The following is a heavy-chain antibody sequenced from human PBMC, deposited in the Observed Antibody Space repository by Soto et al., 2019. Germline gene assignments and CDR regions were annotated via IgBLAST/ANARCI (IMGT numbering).Heavy chain of an antibody. Sequence: GASVKVSCKASGGTFSSYAISWVRQAPGQGLEWMGGIIPIFGTANYAQKFQGRVTITADESTSTAYMELSSLRSEDTAVYYCARAGIHDYGDSAWLDPCGQGTLVTVYS. V-gene: IGHV1-69*13. D-gene: IGHD4-17*01. CDR2: IIPIFGTA. CDR3: ARAGIHDYGDSAWLDP. CDR1: GGTFSSYA. J-gene: IGHJ5*02.